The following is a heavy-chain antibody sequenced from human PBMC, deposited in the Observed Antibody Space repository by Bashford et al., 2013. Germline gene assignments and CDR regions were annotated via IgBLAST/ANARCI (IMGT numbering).Heavy chain of an antibody. CDR2: SGGST. V-gene: IGHV3-23*01. J-gene: IGHJ3*02. D-gene: IGHD3-22*01. Sequence: SGGSTYYADSVKGRFTISRDNSKNTLYLQMNSLRAEDTAVYYCANLDREGTMIVGNDAFDIWGQGTMVTVSS. CDR3: ANLDREGTMIVGNDAFDI.